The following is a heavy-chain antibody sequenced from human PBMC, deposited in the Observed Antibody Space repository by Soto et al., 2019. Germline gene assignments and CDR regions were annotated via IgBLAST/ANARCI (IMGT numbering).Heavy chain of an antibody. CDR2: INAGNGNT. V-gene: IGHV1-3*01. J-gene: IGHJ4*02. CDR3: AGGTCSGGGWYPFYCVY. D-gene: IGHD2-15*01. CDR1: GYTFTSYA. Sequence: QVQRVQSEAEVKKPGASVKVSCKASGYTFTSYAMHWVRQAPGQRLEWMGWINAGNGNTKYSQKFQGRVTITRDTPGSTEYMELSSLRSEDTAVDICAGGTCSGGGWYPFYCVYWLQRTLVTVS.